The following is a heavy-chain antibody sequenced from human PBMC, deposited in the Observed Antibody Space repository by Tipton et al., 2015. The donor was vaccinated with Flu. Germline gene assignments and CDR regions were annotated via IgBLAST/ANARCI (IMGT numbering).Heavy chain of an antibody. D-gene: IGHD4-11*01. J-gene: IGHJ5*01. CDR2: ICPGSP. CDR3: ARRDFSNYVSEPRNWFDF. Sequence: TLSLTCTVSGGSLTRYYWSWIRQPPGKGLEWIGNICPGSPYYNPSLTSRVTISIDTSKAQFSLRLTSVTAADTAVYFCARRDFSNYVSEPRNWFDFWGQGTLVTVSS. V-gene: IGHV4-4*08. CDR1: GGSLTRYY.